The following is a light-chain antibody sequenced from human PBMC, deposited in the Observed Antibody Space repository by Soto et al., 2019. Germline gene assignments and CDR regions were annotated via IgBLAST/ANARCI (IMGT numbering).Light chain of an antibody. Sequence: QSVLTQPPSVSGAPGRRVTISCTGSSSNIGAGYDVHWYQHLPGTAPKLLIYGNSNRPSGVPDRFSGSKSGTSASLAITGLQAEDEADYYCQSYDSRLSLWVFGGGTKLTVL. CDR3: QSYDSRLSLWV. CDR2: GNS. CDR1: SSNIGAGYD. J-gene: IGLJ3*02. V-gene: IGLV1-40*01.